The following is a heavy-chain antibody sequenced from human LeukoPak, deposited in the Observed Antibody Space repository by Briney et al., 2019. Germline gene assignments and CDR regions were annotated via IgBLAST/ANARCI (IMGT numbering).Heavy chain of an antibody. D-gene: IGHD2-21*02. V-gene: IGHV3-30*02. CDR2: IRYDGSNK. CDR1: GFPFRSYA. Sequence: PGGSLRLSCAASGFPFRSYAMHWVRQAPGKGLEWVAFIRYDGSNKYYADSVKGRFTISRDNSKNTLYLQMNSLRAEDTAVYYCAKDWAIVVVTAPIMDVWGKGTTVTISS. CDR3: AKDWAIVVVTAPIMDV. J-gene: IGHJ6*03.